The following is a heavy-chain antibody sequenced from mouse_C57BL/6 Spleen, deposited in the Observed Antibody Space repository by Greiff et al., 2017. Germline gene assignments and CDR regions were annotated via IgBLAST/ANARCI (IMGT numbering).Heavy chain of an antibody. CDR2: IDPSDSYT. J-gene: IGHJ3*01. CDR1: GYTFTSYW. CDR3: ARCGGGYYLPFAY. D-gene: IGHD2-3*01. V-gene: IGHV1-69*01. Sequence: QVQLQQPGAELVMPGASVKLSCKASGYTFTSYWMHWVKQRPGHGLEWIGEIDPSDSYTNYNQKFKGKSTLTVAKSSSTAYMQLSSLTSEDSAVYYCARCGGGYYLPFAYWGQGTLVTVSA.